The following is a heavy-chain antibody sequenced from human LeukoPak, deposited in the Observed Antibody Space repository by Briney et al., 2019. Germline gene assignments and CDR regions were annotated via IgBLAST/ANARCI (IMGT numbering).Heavy chain of an antibody. CDR2: IYWDDDK. Sequence: SGPTLVNPTETLTLTCTFSGFSLRSSPMGVGWIRQPPGKALEWLALIYWDDDKRYRPSLQSRLTITKDASKNQVVLTMTNMDPVDTATYFCAHRLDLVGNWHSGAFDFWGRGTMVTVSS. CDR1: GFSLRSSPMG. V-gene: IGHV2-5*02. CDR3: AHRLDLVGNWHSGAFDF. D-gene: IGHD1/OR15-1a*01. J-gene: IGHJ3*01.